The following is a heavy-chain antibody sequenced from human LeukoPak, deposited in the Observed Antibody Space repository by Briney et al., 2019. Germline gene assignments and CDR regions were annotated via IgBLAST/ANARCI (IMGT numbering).Heavy chain of an antibody. Sequence: APVKVSCKASGYTFTSYGISWVRQAPGQGLEWMGWISAYNGNTNYAQKLQGRVTMTTDTSTSTAYMELRSLRSDDTAVYYCARDSSSPEGGYYYYYYGMDVWGQGTTVTVSS. CDR3: ARDSSSPEGGYYYYYYGMDV. CDR2: ISAYNGNT. V-gene: IGHV1-18*01. J-gene: IGHJ6*02. D-gene: IGHD6-6*01. CDR1: GYTFTSYG.